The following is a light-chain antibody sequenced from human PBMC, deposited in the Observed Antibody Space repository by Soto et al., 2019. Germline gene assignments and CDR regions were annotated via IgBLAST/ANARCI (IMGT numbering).Light chain of an antibody. V-gene: IGKV3-11*01. CDR3: QQRSNWPRFT. CDR1: KSVSSN. CDR2: DAS. J-gene: IGKJ3*01. Sequence: EIVWTQSPATLSLPPGERATLSSRASKSVSSNLAWYQQKPGQAPRLLIYDASNRATGIPARFSGSGSGTDFTLTISSLEPEDFAVYYCQQRSNWPRFTFGPGTKVDIK.